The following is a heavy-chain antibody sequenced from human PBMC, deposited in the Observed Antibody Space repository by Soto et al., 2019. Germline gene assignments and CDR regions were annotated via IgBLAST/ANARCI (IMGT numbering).Heavy chain of an antibody. CDR2: IYYSGST. V-gene: IGHV4-39*01. J-gene: IGHJ5*02. CDR3: ARHKKRGQQLVLGWFDP. CDR1: GGSISSSSYY. D-gene: IGHD6-13*01. Sequence: PSETLSLTCTVSGGSISSSSYYGGWIRQPPGKGLEWIGSIYYSGSTYYNPSLKSRVTISVDTSKNQSSLKLSSVTAADTAVYYCARHKKRGQQLVLGWFDPWGQGTLVTVSS.